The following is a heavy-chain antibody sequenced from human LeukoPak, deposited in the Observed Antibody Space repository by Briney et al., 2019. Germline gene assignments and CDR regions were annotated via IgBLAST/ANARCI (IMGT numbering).Heavy chain of an antibody. CDR3: ASPSPHSARGDAFDI. CDR1: GGTFSSYA. V-gene: IGHV1-69*13. J-gene: IGHJ3*02. CDR2: IIPIFGTA. Sequence: SVKVSCKASGGTFSSYAISWVRQAPGQGLEWMGGIIPIFGTANYAQKFQGRVTITVDESTSTAYMELSSLRSEDTAVYYCASPSPHSARGDAFDIWGQGTMVTVSS.